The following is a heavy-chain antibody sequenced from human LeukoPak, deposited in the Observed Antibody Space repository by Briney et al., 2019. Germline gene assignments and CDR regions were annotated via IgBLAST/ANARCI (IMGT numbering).Heavy chain of an antibody. CDR1: GGSISNYY. D-gene: IGHD6-13*01. Sequence: PSETLSLTCTVSGGSISNYYWSWIRQPPGKGLECIGYIYYSGSTNYNPSLKSRVTISVDTSKNQFSLKLSSATATDTAVYYCARHGGYSSPYLHWGQGTLVTVSS. CDR3: ARHGGYSSPYLH. V-gene: IGHV4-59*08. CDR2: IYYSGST. J-gene: IGHJ1*01.